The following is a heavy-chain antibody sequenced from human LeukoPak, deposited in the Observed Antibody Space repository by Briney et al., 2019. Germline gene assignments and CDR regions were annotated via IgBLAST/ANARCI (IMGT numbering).Heavy chain of an antibody. CDR3: ARDGGSYYYYYYMDV. D-gene: IGHD1-26*01. V-gene: IGHV3-11*04. Sequence: GGSLTLSCAASGFTFSDYYMSWIRQAPGKGLEWVSYISSSGSTIYYADSVKGRFTISRDNAKNSLYLQMNSLRAEDTAVYYCARDGGSYYYYYYMDVWGKGTTVTVSS. J-gene: IGHJ6*03. CDR2: ISSSGSTI. CDR1: GFTFSDYY.